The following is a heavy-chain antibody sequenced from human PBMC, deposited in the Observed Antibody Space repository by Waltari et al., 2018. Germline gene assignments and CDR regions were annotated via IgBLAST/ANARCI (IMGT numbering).Heavy chain of an antibody. CDR1: GGSISSYY. V-gene: IGHV4-59*01. CDR2: IYYSGST. CDR3: ARGGVAGTSLYYFDY. D-gene: IGHD6-19*01. Sequence: QVQLQESGPGLVKPSETLSLTCTVSGGSISSYYWSWIRQPPGKGLEWIGYIYYSGSTNSNPSLKSRVTISVATSKNQFSLKLSSVTAADTAVYYCARGGVAGTSLYYFDYWGQGTLVTVSS. J-gene: IGHJ4*02.